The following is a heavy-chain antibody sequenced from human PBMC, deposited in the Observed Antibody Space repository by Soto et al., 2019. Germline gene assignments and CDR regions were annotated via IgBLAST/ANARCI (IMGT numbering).Heavy chain of an antibody. Sequence: SATLSLTCAVYGGSFSGYYWSWIRQPPGKGLECLGEFNHRVSTNYNPSLKSRVTISGDTSKNQFSLKLSSVTAADTAVYYCARLSGKGSSSWNFDYWGQGTLVTVSS. CDR2: FNHRVST. J-gene: IGHJ4*02. V-gene: IGHV4-34*01. CDR3: ARLSGKGSSSWNFDY. D-gene: IGHD6-13*01. CDR1: GGSFSGYY.